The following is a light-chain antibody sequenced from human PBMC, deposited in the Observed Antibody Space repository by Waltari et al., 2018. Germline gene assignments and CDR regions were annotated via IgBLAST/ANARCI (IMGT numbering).Light chain of an antibody. V-gene: IGKV1-5*01. CDR2: DVS. CDR1: QRINTW. J-gene: IGKJ2*01. CDR3: QQYYRYYT. Sequence: IQMTQSPSALSASVGDRVTITCRASQRINTWMAWYQQRPGKAPKVLIYDVSTLESAVPSRFSGSGSGTEFTLAINNLQPEDFATYYCQQYYRYYTFGQGTKLEIK.